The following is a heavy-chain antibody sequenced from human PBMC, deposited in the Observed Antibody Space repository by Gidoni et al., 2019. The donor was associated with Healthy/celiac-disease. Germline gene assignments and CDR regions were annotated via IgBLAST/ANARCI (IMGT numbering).Heavy chain of an antibody. CDR3: ARRGSSGPRGFDY. J-gene: IGHJ4*02. CDR1: GGSFSGYY. V-gene: IGHV4-34*01. CDR2: INHSGST. Sequence: QVQLQQWGAGLLKPSETLSLTCAVYGGSFSGYYWSWIRQPPGKGLEWIGEINHSGSTNYNPSLKSRVTISVDTSKNQFSLKLSSVTAADTAVYYCARRGSSGPRGFDYWGQGTLVTVSS. D-gene: IGHD6-19*01.